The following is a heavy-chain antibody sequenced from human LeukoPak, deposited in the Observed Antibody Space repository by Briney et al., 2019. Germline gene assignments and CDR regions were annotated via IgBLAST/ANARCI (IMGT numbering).Heavy chain of an antibody. CDR3: AREWLRRAFDI. D-gene: IGHD5-12*01. Sequence: PGGSLRLSCAASGFTLSSYAMHWVRQAPGKGLEWVAVISYDGSNKYYADSVKGRFTISRDNSKNTLYLQMNSLRAEDTAVYYCAREWLRRAFDIWGQGTMVTVSS. J-gene: IGHJ3*02. CDR1: GFTLSSYA. CDR2: ISYDGSNK. V-gene: IGHV3-30*04.